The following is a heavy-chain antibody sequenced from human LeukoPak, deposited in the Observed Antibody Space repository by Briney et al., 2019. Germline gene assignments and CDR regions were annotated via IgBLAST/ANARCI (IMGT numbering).Heavy chain of an antibody. J-gene: IGHJ4*02. Sequence: VASVKVSCKASGYTFTSYGISWVRQAPGQGLEWMGWISAYNGNTNYAQKFQGRVTITTDESTSTAYMELSSLRSEDTAVYYCAREKADRSGWTVLYYFDYWGQGTLVTVSS. V-gene: IGHV1-18*01. CDR2: ISAYNGNT. D-gene: IGHD6-19*01. CDR3: AREKADRSGWTVLYYFDY. CDR1: GYTFTSYG.